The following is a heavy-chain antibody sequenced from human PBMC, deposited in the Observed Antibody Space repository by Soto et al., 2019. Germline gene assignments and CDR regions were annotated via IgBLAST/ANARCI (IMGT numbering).Heavy chain of an antibody. V-gene: IGHV4-34*01. Sequence: WSRISQPPGKGLEWIGEINHSGSTNYNPSLKSRVTISVDTSKNQFSLKLSSVTAADTAVYYCARGSLGTTVTTGMDVWGQGTTVTVSS. D-gene: IGHD4-17*01. CDR2: INHSGST. CDR3: ARGSLGTTVTTGMDV. J-gene: IGHJ6*02.